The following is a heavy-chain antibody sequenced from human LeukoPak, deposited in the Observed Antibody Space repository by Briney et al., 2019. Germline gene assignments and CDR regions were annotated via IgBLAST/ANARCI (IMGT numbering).Heavy chain of an antibody. Sequence: SCKASGYTFTGYYMHWVRQAPGEGLEWVAVISYDGSNKYYADSVKGRFTISRDNSKNTLYLQMNSLRAEDTAVYYCARSGILDYWGQGTLVTVSS. CDR2: ISYDGSNK. D-gene: IGHD3-3*01. V-gene: IGHV3-30-3*01. CDR1: GYTFTGYY. CDR3: ARSGILDY. J-gene: IGHJ4*02.